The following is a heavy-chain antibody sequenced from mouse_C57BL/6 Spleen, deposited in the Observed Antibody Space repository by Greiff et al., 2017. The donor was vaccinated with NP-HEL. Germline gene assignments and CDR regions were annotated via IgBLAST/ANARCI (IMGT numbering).Heavy chain of an antibody. CDR1: GYTFTNYW. Sequence: QVQLQQSGAELVRPGTSVKMSCNASGYTFTNYWIGWAKQRPGHGLEWIGDIYPGGGYTNYNEKFKGKATLTADKSSSTAYMQFSSLTSEDSAIYYCARRSYYGSSYRVYFDYWGQGTTLTVSS. V-gene: IGHV1-63*01. J-gene: IGHJ2*01. CDR3: ARRSYYGSSYRVYFDY. D-gene: IGHD1-1*01. CDR2: IYPGGGYT.